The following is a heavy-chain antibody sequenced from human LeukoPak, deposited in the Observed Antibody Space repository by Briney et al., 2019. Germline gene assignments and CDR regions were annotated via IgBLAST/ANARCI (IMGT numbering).Heavy chain of an antibody. J-gene: IGHJ3*01. CDR3: ARDLPREYCSGGSCPLGV. Sequence: PSETLSLTCTVSGGSISSSSYYWGWIRQPPGKGLEWIGSIYYSGSTYYNPSLKSRVTISVDKSKNQFSLKLSSVTAADTAVYYCARDLPREYCSGGSCPLGVWGQGTMVTVSS. V-gene: IGHV4-39*07. D-gene: IGHD2-15*01. CDR2: IYYSGST. CDR1: GGSISSSSYY.